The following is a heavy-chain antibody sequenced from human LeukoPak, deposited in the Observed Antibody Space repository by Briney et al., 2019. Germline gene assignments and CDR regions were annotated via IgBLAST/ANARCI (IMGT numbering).Heavy chain of an antibody. Sequence: PSETLSLTCAVYGGSFSGYYWSWIRQPPGKGLEWIGEINHSGSTNYNPSLKSRVTISVDTSKNQFSLKLSSVTAADTAVYYCARQNMVRGGTFDYWGQGTLVTVSS. CDR3: ARQNMVRGGTFDY. CDR2: INHSGST. V-gene: IGHV4-34*01. CDR1: GGSFSGYY. J-gene: IGHJ4*02. D-gene: IGHD3-10*01.